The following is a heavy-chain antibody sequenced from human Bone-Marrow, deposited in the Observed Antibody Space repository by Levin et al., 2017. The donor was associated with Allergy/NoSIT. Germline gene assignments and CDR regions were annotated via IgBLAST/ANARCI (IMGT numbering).Heavy chain of an antibody. CDR1: GYTFSRYW. J-gene: IGHJ3*02. CDR2: MYPGDSDT. D-gene: IGHD3-16*01. CDR3: ARRLDDAFDI. Sequence: LGESLKISCEGFGYTFSRYWVAWVRQMPGKGLELMGIMYPGDSDTRYSPSFQDQVTISVDKSINTAYLQWTSLKASDTAMYYCARRLDDAFDIWGQGTMVTVS. V-gene: IGHV5-51*01.